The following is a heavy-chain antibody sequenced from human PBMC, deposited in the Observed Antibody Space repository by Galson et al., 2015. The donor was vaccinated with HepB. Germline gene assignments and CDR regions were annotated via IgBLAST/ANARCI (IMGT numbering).Heavy chain of an antibody. CDR1: GYTFTGYY. V-gene: IGHV1-2*02. CDR3: ARSGYSGYETFDN. J-gene: IGHJ4*02. CDR2: INPNSGGA. D-gene: IGHD5-12*01. Sequence: SVKVSCKASGYTFTGYYMHWVRQAPGRGLEWMGWINPNSGGANYAQKFQGRVTMTRDTSISTAYMELSRLRYDDTAVYYCARSGYSGYETFDNWGQGILVTVSS.